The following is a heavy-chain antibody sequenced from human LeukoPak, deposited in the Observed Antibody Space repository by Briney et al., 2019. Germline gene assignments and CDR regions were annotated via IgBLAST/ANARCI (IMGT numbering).Heavy chain of an antibody. CDR1: EYTFTGYY. CDR3: ARGPYVPFPNWYFDL. Sequence: RASVKVSCKASEYTFTGYYMHWVRQAPGQGLEWMGWINPNSGGTHYAPKFQGRVTMTRDTSISTAYMELSRLRSDDTAVYYCARGPYVPFPNWYFDLWGRGTLVTVSS. J-gene: IGHJ2*01. V-gene: IGHV1-2*02. CDR2: INPNSGGT. D-gene: IGHD3-10*02.